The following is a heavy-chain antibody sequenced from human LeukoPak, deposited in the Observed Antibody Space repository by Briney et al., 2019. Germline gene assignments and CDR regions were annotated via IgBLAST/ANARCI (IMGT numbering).Heavy chain of an antibody. V-gene: IGHV4-30-2*01. D-gene: IGHD1-1*01. Sequence: PSETLSLTCTVSGGSISSGGYYWSWIRQPPGKGLEWIGYIYHSGSTYYNPSLKGRVTISVDRSKNQFSLKLSSVTAADTAVYYCARGGHNPFDYWGQGTLVTVSS. CDR1: GGSISSGGYY. J-gene: IGHJ4*02. CDR2: IYHSGST. CDR3: ARGGHNPFDY.